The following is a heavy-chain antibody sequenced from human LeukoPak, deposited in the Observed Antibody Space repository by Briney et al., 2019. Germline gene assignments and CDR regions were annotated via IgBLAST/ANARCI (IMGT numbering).Heavy chain of an antibody. V-gene: IGHV3-30-3*01. CDR2: ISYDGSNK. D-gene: IGHD6-19*01. Sequence: TGGSLRLSCAASGFTFSSYAMHWVRQAPGKGLEWVAVISYDGSNKYYADSVKGRFTISRDNSKNTLYLQMNSLRAEDTAVYYCASTGAAVAPAFDIWGQGTMVTVSS. CDR1: GFTFSSYA. CDR3: ASTGAAVAPAFDI. J-gene: IGHJ3*02.